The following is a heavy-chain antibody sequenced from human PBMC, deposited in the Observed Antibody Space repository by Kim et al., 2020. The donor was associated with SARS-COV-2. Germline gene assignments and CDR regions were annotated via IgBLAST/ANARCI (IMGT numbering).Heavy chain of an antibody. CDR3: ARQRPGIAAADDAFDI. V-gene: IGHV4-34*01. J-gene: IGHJ3*02. CDR2: INHSGST. D-gene: IGHD6-13*01. Sequence: LETLSLTCAVYGGSFSGYYWSWIRQPPGKGLEWIGEINHSGSTNYNPSLKSRVTLSVDTSKNQFSLKLSSVTAADTAVYYCARQRPGIAAADDAFDIWGQGTMVTVSS. CDR1: GGSFSGYY.